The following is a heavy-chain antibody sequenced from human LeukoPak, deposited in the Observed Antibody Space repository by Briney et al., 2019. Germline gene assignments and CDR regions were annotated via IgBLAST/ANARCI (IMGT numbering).Heavy chain of an antibody. CDR1: GFTFSGSA. J-gene: IGHJ4*02. Sequence: GGSLRLSCAASGFTFSGSAMPWVRQASGKGLEWVGRIRSKANSYATAYAASVKGTFTISRDNSKNTAYLQMNSLKTEDTAVYYCTRRDYYDNSGYYDYWGQGTLVTVSS. D-gene: IGHD3-22*01. CDR3: TRRDYYDNSGYYDY. V-gene: IGHV3-73*01. CDR2: IRSKANSYAT.